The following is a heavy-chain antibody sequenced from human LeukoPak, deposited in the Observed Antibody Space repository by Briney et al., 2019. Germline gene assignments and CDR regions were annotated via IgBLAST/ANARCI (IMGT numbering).Heavy chain of an antibody. CDR2: IYHTGTT. Sequence: SETLSLTCTVSGGSLSPYYWTWIRQPPGKGLEWIGYIYHTGTTRYNPSLNSRVTISVETSKNQFSLRLNSVTAADTAIYYCARLDSGNHGNIPHWGQGTLVTVSS. V-gene: IGHV4-59*08. D-gene: IGHD1-26*01. CDR1: GGSLSPYY. J-gene: IGHJ1*01. CDR3: ARLDSGNHGNIPH.